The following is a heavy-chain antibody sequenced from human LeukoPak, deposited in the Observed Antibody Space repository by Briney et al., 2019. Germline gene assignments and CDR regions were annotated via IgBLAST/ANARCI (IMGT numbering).Heavy chain of an antibody. Sequence: PGGSLRLSCAASGFTFTNYWMHWVRQVPGERLMWLSRNNSDGSNTIYAGSVKGRFTISRDNAKNTLYLQLNTLRVEDTAVYNCARETWGGLDYWGQGTLVSVSS. J-gene: IGHJ4*02. CDR3: ARETWGGLDY. V-gene: IGHV3-74*01. D-gene: IGHD3-16*01. CDR2: NNSDGSNT. CDR1: GFTFTNYW.